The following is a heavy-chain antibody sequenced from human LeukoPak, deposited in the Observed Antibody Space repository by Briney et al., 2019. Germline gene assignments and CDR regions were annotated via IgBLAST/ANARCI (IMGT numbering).Heavy chain of an antibody. CDR3: ARDVSSTSSWWFDP. CDR1: GYTFTSYG. J-gene: IGHJ5*02. D-gene: IGHD2-2*01. V-gene: IGHV1-46*01. Sequence: ASVKVSCKASGYTFTSYGISWARQAPGQGLEWMGIINPSGGSTSYAQKFQGRVTMTRDMSTRTDYMELSSLRYEDTAVYYCARDVSSTSSWWFDPWGQGTLVIVSS. CDR2: INPSGGST.